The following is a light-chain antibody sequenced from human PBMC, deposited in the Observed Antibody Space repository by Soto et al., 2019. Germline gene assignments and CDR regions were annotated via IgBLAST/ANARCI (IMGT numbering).Light chain of an antibody. J-gene: IGLJ1*01. CDR1: SSDVGGYKY. CDR2: EVS. CDR3: SSYTSSSTRRV. Sequence: QSALTQPASVSGSPGQSITISCTGTSSDVGGYKYVSWYQQYPGKAPKLMIYEVSDRPSGVSNRFSGSKSGNTASLTISGLQAEDEADYYCSSYTSSSTRRVFGTGTKLTVL. V-gene: IGLV2-14*01.